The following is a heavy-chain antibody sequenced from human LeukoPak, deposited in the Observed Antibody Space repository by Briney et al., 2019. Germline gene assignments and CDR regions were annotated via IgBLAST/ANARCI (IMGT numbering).Heavy chain of an antibody. CDR2: IAPDGNI. CDR1: GFTFNNHV. Sequence: PGGSLRLSCVGFGFTFNNHVMHWVRQPPGRSLEWVSVIAPDGNIIYSDSVKGRFTISRENAGNSLYLQMNSLTVGDTAIYYCVREGHSSGRAPAFDIWGQGTTVTVSS. CDR3: VREGHSSGRAPAFDI. J-gene: IGHJ3*02. D-gene: IGHD6-19*01. V-gene: IGHV3-13*01.